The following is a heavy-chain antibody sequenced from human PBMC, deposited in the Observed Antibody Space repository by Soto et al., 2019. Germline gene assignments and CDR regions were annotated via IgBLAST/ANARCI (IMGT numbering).Heavy chain of an antibody. CDR3: AKHHGPCSGGGCSSTGSSKNGMDV. J-gene: IGHJ6*02. Sequence: GGSLRLSYAASGFTFSSYAMSWVRQAPGKGLEWVSAISGSGGSTYYADSVRGRFTISRDNSRITVYLQLYSLKAEDTSLYYCAKHHGPCSGGGCSSTGSSKNGMDVWGQGTAVTVSS. V-gene: IGHV3-23*01. CDR1: GFTFSSYA. CDR2: ISGSGGST. D-gene: IGHD2-15*01.